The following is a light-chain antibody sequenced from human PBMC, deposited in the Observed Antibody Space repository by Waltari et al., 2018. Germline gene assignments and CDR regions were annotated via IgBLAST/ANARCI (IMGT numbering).Light chain of an antibody. J-gene: IGLJ3*02. CDR1: SSNIGAGYD. V-gene: IGLV1-40*01. CDR3: QSYDSSLSAWV. Sequence: QSVLTQPPSVSGAPGQRVTISCTGSSSNIGAGYDVHWYQQLPGTAPKLLIYGYRNRPSGVPDRFSGSKSGTSASLAITGLQAEDEADYYCQSYDSSLSAWVFGGGTKLTVL. CDR2: GYR.